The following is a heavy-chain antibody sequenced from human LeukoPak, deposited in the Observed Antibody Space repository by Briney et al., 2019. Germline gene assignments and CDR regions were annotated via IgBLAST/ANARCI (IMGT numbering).Heavy chain of an antibody. J-gene: IGHJ5*01. CDR3: AKGVVVTANGNWFDS. V-gene: IGHV3-9*01. CDR1: GFTFDDYA. Sequence: GGSLRLSCAASGFTFDDYAMPWVRQAPGKGLEWVSGISWNSGSIGYADSVKGRFTISRDNAKNSLYLQMNSLRAEDTALYYCAKGVVVTANGNWFDSWGQGTLVTVSS. CDR2: ISWNSGSI. D-gene: IGHD2-21*02.